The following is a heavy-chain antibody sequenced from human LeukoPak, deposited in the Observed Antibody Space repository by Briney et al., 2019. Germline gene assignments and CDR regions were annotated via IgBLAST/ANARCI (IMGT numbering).Heavy chain of an antibody. Sequence: ASVKVSCKASGYTFTGSYMHWVRQAPGQGLEWMGRINPNSGGTNYAQKFQGRVTMTRDTSISTAYMELSSLRSEDTAVYYCARVDTAMVTPHYWGQGTLVTVSS. J-gene: IGHJ4*02. D-gene: IGHD5-18*01. CDR1: GYTFTGSY. V-gene: IGHV1-2*06. CDR3: ARVDTAMVTPHY. CDR2: INPNSGGT.